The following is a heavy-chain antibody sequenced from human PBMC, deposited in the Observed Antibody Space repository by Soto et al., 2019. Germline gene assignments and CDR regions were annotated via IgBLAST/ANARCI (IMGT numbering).Heavy chain of an antibody. Sequence: WGSLRLSCAASGFTFSTYGMHWVRQAQGKGLEWVAGIRYDGSNQYYADSVKGQFTISRDNSKNTLYMQMHSLRADDTAVYYCARDFTAGATYSGPSYYAMDVWGQGTTVTVSS. CDR3: ARDFTAGATYSGPSYYAMDV. V-gene: IGHV3-33*01. CDR2: IRYDGSNQ. D-gene: IGHD1-26*01. CDR1: GFTFSTYG. J-gene: IGHJ6*02.